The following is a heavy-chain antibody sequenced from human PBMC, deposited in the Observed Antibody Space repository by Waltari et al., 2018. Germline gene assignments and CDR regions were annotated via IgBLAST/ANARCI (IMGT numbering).Heavy chain of an antibody. CDR2: VMQDGREK. V-gene: IGHV3-7*01. Sequence: ELQLVESGGGLVQPGGSLRLSCAASGFTFSNYWMSGVRQAPGKGLEWVASVMQDGREKFYVDSVKGRFAISRDNAKNSLHLQMNSLRAEDTAMYYCAKASVIGIRWHALDIWGQGTMVTVSS. J-gene: IGHJ3*02. CDR1: GFTFSNYW. CDR3: AKASVIGIRWHALDI.